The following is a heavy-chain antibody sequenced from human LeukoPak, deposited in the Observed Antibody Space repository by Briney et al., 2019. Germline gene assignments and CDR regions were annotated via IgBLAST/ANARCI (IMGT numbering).Heavy chain of an antibody. CDR1: GFTFSSYA. CDR3: AKASALLYGDYDENWFDP. D-gene: IGHD4-17*01. V-gene: IGHV3-23*01. CDR2: ISGSGGST. J-gene: IGHJ5*02. Sequence: GGSLRLSCAASGFTFSSYAMSWVRQAPGKGLEWVSAISGSGGSTYYADSVKGRFTISRDNSKNTLYLQMNSPRAEDTAVYYCAKASALLYGDYDENWFDPWGQGTLVTVSS.